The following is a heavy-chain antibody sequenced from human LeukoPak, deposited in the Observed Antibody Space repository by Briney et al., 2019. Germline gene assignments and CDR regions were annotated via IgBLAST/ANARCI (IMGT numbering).Heavy chain of an antibody. CDR3: ARGWFGELDYGMDV. Sequence: ASVKVSCKASGYTFTSYDISWVRQAPGQGLEWMGWISAYNGNTNYAQKLQGRVTMTTDTSTSTAYMELRSLRSDDTAVYYCARGWFGELDYGMDVWGQGTTVTVSS. V-gene: IGHV1-18*01. J-gene: IGHJ6*02. CDR2: ISAYNGNT. D-gene: IGHD3-10*01. CDR1: GYTFTSYD.